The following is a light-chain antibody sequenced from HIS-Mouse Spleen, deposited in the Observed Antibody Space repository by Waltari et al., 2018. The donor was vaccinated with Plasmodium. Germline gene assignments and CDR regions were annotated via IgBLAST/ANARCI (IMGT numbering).Light chain of an antibody. V-gene: IGLV5-45*03. CDR2: YKSDSDK. Sequence: QAVLTQPSSLSASPGASASLTCTLRSGINVGTYRIYWYQQKPGSPPPYLLRYKSDSDKQQGPGVPCRVYVSKDASANAGILLISGLQSEDEADYYCMIWHSSAWVFGGGTKLTVL. J-gene: IGLJ3*02. CDR1: SGINVGTYR. CDR3: MIWHSSAWV.